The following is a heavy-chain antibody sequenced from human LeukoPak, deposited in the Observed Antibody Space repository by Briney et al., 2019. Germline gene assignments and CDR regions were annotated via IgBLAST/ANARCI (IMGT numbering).Heavy chain of an antibody. CDR2: ISISSSYK. D-gene: IGHD3-16*01. CDR3: ARAGYDYVWGSYGGPFDY. CDR1: GFTFSSYS. V-gene: IGHV3-21*01. Sequence: PGGSLRLSCAASGFTFSSYSMNWVRQAPGKGLEWVSSISISSSYKYYADSVKGRFTISRDNAKNSLYLQMNSLRAEDTAVYYCARAGYDYVWGSYGGPFDYWGQGTLVTVSS. J-gene: IGHJ4*02.